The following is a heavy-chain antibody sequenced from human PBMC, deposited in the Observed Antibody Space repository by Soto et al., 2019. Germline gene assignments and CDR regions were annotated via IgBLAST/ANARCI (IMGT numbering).Heavy chain of an antibody. J-gene: IGHJ4*02. Sequence: QVTLKESGPVLVNPTETLTLTCTVSGFSLSNARMGVSWIRQPPGKALEWLAHIFSNDEKSYSTSLKSRLTISKDTSKSQVVLTMTNMDPVDTATYSCARPRQELPPVYWGQGTLVTVSS. CDR2: IFSNDEK. CDR1: GFSLSNARMG. V-gene: IGHV2-26*01. D-gene: IGHD6-13*01. CDR3: ARPRQELPPVY.